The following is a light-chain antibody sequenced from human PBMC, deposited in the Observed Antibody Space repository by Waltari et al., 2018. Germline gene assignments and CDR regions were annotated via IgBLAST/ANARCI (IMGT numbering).Light chain of an antibody. Sequence: DIQLTQSPSFLSASLGDRVTITCRASQGIGNSLAWYQQKPGKPANLVIYSMSTLQSGVPSRFRCSGSVTDFNLTISSLQPDDLASYYCQQLHDYPLSFGGGTKVEIK. J-gene: IGKJ4*01. CDR3: QQLHDYPLS. CDR1: QGIGNS. CDR2: SMS. V-gene: IGKV1-9*01.